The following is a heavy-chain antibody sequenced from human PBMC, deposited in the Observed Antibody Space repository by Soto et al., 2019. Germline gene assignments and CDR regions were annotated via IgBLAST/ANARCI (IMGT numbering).Heavy chain of an antibody. V-gene: IGHV3-23*01. D-gene: IGHD3-10*01. CDR1: GFTFSSYA. J-gene: IGHJ4*01. Sequence: EVQLLESGGGLVQPGGSLRLSCAASGFTFSSYAMSWVRQAPGKGLEWVSAISGSGGSTYYADSVKGRFTISRDNSKNTLSLQMNSPRAEDTAVYYCASRVLWFGEETGYWVHGTLVTVSS. CDR2: ISGSGGST. CDR3: ASRVLWFGEETGY.